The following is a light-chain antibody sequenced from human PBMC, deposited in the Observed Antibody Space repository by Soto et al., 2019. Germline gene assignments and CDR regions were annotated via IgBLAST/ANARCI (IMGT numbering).Light chain of an antibody. V-gene: IGKV3-15*01. CDR3: QQYNRWPPIT. J-gene: IGKJ1*01. CDR1: RSVGSN. Sequence: EIVMTQSPDTLSVSSGDRATLSCRASRSVGSNLAWYQQKPGQAPRLLIYGTSIRATGIPARFSGSGSGTEFSLTISSLQSEDFAVYYCQQYNRWPPITFGQGTKVDIK. CDR2: GTS.